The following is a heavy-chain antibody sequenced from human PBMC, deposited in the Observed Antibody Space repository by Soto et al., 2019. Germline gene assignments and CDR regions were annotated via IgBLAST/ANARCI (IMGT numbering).Heavy chain of an antibody. J-gene: IGHJ4*02. CDR3: AKVSDY. CDR2: INHGGST. V-gene: IGHV4-34*01. Sequence: QVQLVQWGAGLLRPSETLSLTCAVYGGPFSGYSWAWIRQPPGKGLEWIGEINHGGSTNYNPSLESRVTIPIAPPKGKSSLKLPSGTAAATAFYSCAKVSDYWGKGTLVTV. CDR1: GGPFSGYS.